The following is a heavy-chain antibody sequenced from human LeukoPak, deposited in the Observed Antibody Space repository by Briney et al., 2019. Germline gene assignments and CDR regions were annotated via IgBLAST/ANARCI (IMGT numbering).Heavy chain of an antibody. CDR1: GDSVSGSPAV. V-gene: IGHV6-1*01. Sequence: SQTLSLTCAISGDSVSGSPAVWNWIRQSPSRGLEWLGRAYYRSKWYIDHAESVKSRITITPDTSKNQFSLQLNSVTPEDTAVYYCARGAVRGGTNFDYWGQGTLVTVSS. J-gene: IGHJ4*02. CDR3: ARGAVRGGTNFDY. D-gene: IGHD3-10*01. CDR2: AYYRSKWYI.